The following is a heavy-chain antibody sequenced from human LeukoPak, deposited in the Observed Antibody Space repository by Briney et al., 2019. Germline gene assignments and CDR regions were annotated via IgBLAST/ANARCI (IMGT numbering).Heavy chain of an antibody. CDR2: IYYSGST. CDR3: ARTYGSGNYFDWGSNWFDP. J-gene: IGHJ5*02. V-gene: IGHV4-59*01. Sequence: SETLSLTCTVSGGSISSYYWSWIRQPPGKGLEWIGYIYYSGSTNYNPSLKSRVTISVDTSKNQFSLKLSSVTSADTAVYYCARTYGSGNYFDWGSNWFDPWGQGTLVTVSS. D-gene: IGHD3-10*01. CDR1: GGSISSYY.